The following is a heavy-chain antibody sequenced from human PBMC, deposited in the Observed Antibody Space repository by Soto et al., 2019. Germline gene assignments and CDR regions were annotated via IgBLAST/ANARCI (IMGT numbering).Heavy chain of an antibody. J-gene: IGHJ5*02. D-gene: IGHD3-10*01. Sequence: SETLCLPCTVSGGYISNYYWSWIRQPPGKGLEWIGYIYYSGHTYYNPSLKSRVTMSVDTSRNQLLLQLNSVTAADTAVYYCARECAGSSENNWFDPSGQGTLVTVSS. CDR3: ARECAGSSENNWFDP. CDR2: IYYSGHT. V-gene: IGHV4-59*01. CDR1: GGYISNYY.